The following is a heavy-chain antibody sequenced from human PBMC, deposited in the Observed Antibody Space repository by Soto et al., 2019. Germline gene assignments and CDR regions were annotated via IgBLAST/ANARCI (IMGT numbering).Heavy chain of an antibody. J-gene: IGHJ3*01. CDR3: AGGDRGGFDL. CDR2: VHSDGTTT. D-gene: IGHD3-10*01. CDR1: GFTFDYYW. Sequence: EVQLVESGGGLVQPGESLRLSCAASGFTFDYYWMHWVRQAPGKGLVWVSRVHSDGTTTTYADSVKGRFTISRDNARNTVSLQMSRLRAEDTAIYYCAGGDRGGFDLWGHGTVVTVSS. V-gene: IGHV3-74*01.